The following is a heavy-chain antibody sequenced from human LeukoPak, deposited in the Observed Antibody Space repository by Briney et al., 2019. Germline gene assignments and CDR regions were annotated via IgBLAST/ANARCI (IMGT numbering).Heavy chain of an antibody. CDR3: ARDQVVGATYFDY. D-gene: IGHD1-26*01. J-gene: IGHJ4*02. V-gene: IGHV3-33*01. Sequence: GRSLRLSCAASGFTFSSYGMHWVRQAPGKGLEWVAVIWYDGSNKYYADSVKGRFTISRDNSKNTLYLQMNSLRAEDTAAYYCARDQVVGATYFDYWGQGTLVTVSS. CDR2: IWYDGSNK. CDR1: GFTFSSYG.